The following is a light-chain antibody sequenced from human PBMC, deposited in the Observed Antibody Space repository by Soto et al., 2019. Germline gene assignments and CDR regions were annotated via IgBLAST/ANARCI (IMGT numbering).Light chain of an antibody. Sequence: QSVLTQPPSVSGAPGQRVTISCTGSSSNIGAGYVVSWYQQIPGTAPKLLIYDNTNRPSGVPDRFSGSKSGTSASLAITGLKAEDEADYYCQSYDSRLNGVVFGGGTKLTVL. J-gene: IGLJ2*01. CDR1: SSNIGAGYV. CDR2: DNT. CDR3: QSYDSRLNGVV. V-gene: IGLV1-40*01.